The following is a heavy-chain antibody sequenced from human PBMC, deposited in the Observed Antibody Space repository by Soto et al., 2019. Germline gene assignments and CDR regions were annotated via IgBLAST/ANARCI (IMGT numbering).Heavy chain of an antibody. CDR2: ISYDGSNK. J-gene: IGHJ4*02. CDR1: GFTFSSYA. Sequence: GGSLRLSCAASGFTFSSYAMHWVRQAPGKGLEWVAVISYDGSNKYYADSVKGRFTISRDNSKNTLYLQMNSLRAEDTAVYYCAREYCSNTRCYGVDYWGQGALVTVS. CDR3: AREYCSNTRCYGVDY. D-gene: IGHD2-2*01. V-gene: IGHV3-30-3*01.